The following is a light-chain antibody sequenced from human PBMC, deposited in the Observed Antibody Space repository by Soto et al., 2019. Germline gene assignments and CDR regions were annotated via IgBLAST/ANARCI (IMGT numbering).Light chain of an antibody. CDR1: QSVTSSY. V-gene: IGKV3-20*01. CDR2: AAS. CDR3: QQSYSTPRT. Sequence: EIVLTQSPGTLSLSPGERATLSCRASQSVTSSYLAWYQQKPGQAPRLLIYAASSRATGIPDRFSGSGSGTDFTLTISRLEPEDFATYYCQQSYSTPRTFGQGTKVEIK. J-gene: IGKJ1*01.